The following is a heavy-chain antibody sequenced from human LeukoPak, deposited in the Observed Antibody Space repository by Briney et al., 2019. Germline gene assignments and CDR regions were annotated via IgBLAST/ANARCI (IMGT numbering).Heavy chain of an antibody. D-gene: IGHD2-2*01. CDR3: ARGHYSASRKYFDL. Sequence: SETLSLTCTVSGYSISSGYYWNWIRQPPGQGLEWIGEINHRGSTNDNPSLKSRVIISVDASRYQFSLKLSSVTAADTAVYYCARGHYSASRKYFDLWGSGTLVAVSS. V-gene: IGHV4-38-2*02. CDR2: INHRGST. CDR1: GYSISSGYY. J-gene: IGHJ2*01.